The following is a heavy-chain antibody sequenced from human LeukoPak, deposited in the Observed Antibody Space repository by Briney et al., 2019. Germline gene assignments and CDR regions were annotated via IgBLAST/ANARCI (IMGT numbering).Heavy chain of an antibody. V-gene: IGHV3-30-3*01. D-gene: IGHD3-3*01. CDR2: ISYDGSNK. Sequence: GRSLRFSCAASGFTFSSYAMHWVRQAPGKGLEWVAVISYDGSNKYYADSVKGRFTISRDNSKNTLYLQMNSLRAEDTAVYYCARENLESWSTIDYWGQGTLVTVSS. CDR3: ARENLESWSTIDY. J-gene: IGHJ4*02. CDR1: GFTFSSYA.